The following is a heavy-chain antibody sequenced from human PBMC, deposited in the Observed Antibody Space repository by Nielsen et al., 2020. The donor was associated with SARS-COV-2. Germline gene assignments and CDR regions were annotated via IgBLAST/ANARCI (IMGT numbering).Heavy chain of an antibody. Sequence: SETLSLTCAVYGGSFSGYYWSWIRQPPGKGLEWIGEINHSGSTNYNPSLKSRVTISVDTSKNQFSLKLSSVTAADTAVYYCARRWRQWLELRATYFDYWGQGTLVTVSS. CDR2: INHSGST. CDR1: GGSFSGYY. CDR3: ARRWRQWLELRATYFDY. J-gene: IGHJ4*02. V-gene: IGHV4-34*01. D-gene: IGHD6-19*01.